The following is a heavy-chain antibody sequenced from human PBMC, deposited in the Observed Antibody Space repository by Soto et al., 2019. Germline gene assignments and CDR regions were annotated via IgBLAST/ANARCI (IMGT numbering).Heavy chain of an antibody. D-gene: IGHD3-22*01. V-gene: IGHV3-15*07. CDR1: GFTFSNAW. Sequence: GGSLRLSCAASGFTFSNAWMNWVRQAPGKGLEWVGRIKSKTDGGTTDYAAPVKGRFTISRDDSKNTLYLQMNSLKTEDTAVYYCTTDPETYYYDSSGYYGLDYWGQGTLVTVSS. CDR3: TTDPETYYYDSSGYYGLDY. CDR2: IKSKTDGGTT. J-gene: IGHJ4*02.